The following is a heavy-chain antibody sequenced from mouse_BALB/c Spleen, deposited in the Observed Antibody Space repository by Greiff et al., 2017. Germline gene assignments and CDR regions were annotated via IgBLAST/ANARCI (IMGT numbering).Heavy chain of an antibody. CDR3: ARSDGYYGAMDY. CDR1: GYTFTSYW. J-gene: IGHJ4*01. D-gene: IGHD2-3*01. V-gene: IGHV1-87*01. CDR2: IYPGDGDT. Sequence: QVHVKQSGAELARPGASVKLSCKASGYTFTSYWMQWVKQRPGQGLEWIGAIYPGDGDTRYTQKFKGKATLTADKSSSTAYMQLSSLASEDSAVYYCARSDGYYGAMDYWGQGTSVTVSS.